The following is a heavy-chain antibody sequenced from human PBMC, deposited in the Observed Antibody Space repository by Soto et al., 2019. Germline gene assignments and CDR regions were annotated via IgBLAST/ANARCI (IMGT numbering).Heavy chain of an antibody. D-gene: IGHD1-26*01. Sequence: PGGSLRLSCAPSGFIFSTYGMHWVRQAPGKGLEWVAFISYDESNKYYADSVEGRFTISRDNSKNTLSLQMNSLSAEDTAVYYCAKARVGATTYYYYYYGLDVWGQGTTVTVSS. CDR2: ISYDESNK. V-gene: IGHV3-30*18. CDR3: AKARVGATTYYYYYYGLDV. CDR1: GFIFSTYG. J-gene: IGHJ6*02.